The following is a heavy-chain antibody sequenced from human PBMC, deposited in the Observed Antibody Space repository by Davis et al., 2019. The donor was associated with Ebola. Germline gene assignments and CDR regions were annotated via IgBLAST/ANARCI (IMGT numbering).Heavy chain of an antibody. CDR2: INAAKGNT. CDR3: ARTFVGGWLFDY. Sequence: ASVTVSCKASGYTLSTYAIHWLRQAPGQRLEWMGLINAAKGNTKYSQKFQGRVTMTRDTSAGTAYMEMSSLTSEDTAVYYCARTFVGGWLFDYWGQGTLVTVSS. CDR1: GYTLSTYA. V-gene: IGHV1-3*01. J-gene: IGHJ4*02. D-gene: IGHD1-26*01.